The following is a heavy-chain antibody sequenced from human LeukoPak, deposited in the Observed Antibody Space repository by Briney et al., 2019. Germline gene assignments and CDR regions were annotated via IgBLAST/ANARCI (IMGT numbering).Heavy chain of an antibody. Sequence: SVKVSCKASGGTFSGYAISWVRQAPGQGLEWMGGIIPIFGTANYAQKFQGRVTITTDESTSTAYMELSSLRSEDTAVYYCARVNVDTAHGYYYYYYMDVWGKGTTVTVSS. CDR1: GGTFSGYA. CDR3: ARVNVDTAHGYYYYYYMDV. V-gene: IGHV1-69*05. J-gene: IGHJ6*03. D-gene: IGHD5-18*01. CDR2: IIPIFGTA.